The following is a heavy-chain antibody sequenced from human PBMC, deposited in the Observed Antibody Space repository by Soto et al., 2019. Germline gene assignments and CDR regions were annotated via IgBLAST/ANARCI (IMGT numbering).Heavy chain of an antibody. V-gene: IGHV5-51*01. J-gene: IGHJ3*02. CDR1: GDTFSSHW. CDR2: IYPADSDT. D-gene: IGHD3-10*01. CDR3: VRPQAKELGTIRGVFDI. Sequence: GESLKISCKGSGDTFSSHWIAWVRQMPGKGLELMGLIYPADSDTRYSPSFEGQVTISVDKSISTAYLQWSFLKASDTAMYYCVRPQAKELGTIRGVFDIWGQGTKVTVSS.